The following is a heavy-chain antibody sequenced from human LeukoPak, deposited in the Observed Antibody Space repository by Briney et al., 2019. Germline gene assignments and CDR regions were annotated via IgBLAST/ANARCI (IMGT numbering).Heavy chain of an antibody. Sequence: RPSETLSLTCAVSGGSISSGGYSWSWIRQPPGKGLEWIGYIYHSGSTYYNPSLKSRVTISVDRSKNQFSLKLSSVTAADTAVYYCARHFHQQWLRGRGGWGQGTLVTVSS. V-gene: IGHV4-30-2*01. CDR3: ARHFHQQWLRGRGG. CDR2: IYHSGST. CDR1: GGSISSGGYS. D-gene: IGHD5-12*01. J-gene: IGHJ4*02.